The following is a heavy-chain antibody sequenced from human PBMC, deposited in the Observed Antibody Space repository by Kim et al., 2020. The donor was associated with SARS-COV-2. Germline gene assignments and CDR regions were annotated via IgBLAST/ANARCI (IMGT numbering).Heavy chain of an antibody. V-gene: IGHV1-8*01. J-gene: IGHJ6*01. CDR2: MNPNSDNT. CDR1: GYSFTSYD. CDR3: ARVGSSWYGGDYYYYGMDA. D-gene: IGHD6-13*01. Sequence: ASVKVSCKASGYSFTSYDINWVRQATGQGLEWMGFMNPNSDNTVYVQKFQGRVTMTRNTSISTAYMELSSLRSEDTAVYYCARVGSSWYGGDYYYYGMDAWGQGTTVTVFS.